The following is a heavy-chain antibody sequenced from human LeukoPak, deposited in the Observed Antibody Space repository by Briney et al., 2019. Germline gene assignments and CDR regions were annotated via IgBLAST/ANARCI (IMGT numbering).Heavy chain of an antibody. CDR1: GFTFSTYR. CDR3: ARSRYCSGGSCYFNRFDP. CDR2: ISSSSSIT. Sequence: GGSLRLSCAVSGFTFSTYRMNWVRQAPGMGLEWVSYISSSSSITYYADSVKGRFTISRDNAKNSLFLQMDSPRDEDTAVYYCARSRYCSGGSCYFNRFDPWGQGTLVTVSS. J-gene: IGHJ5*02. D-gene: IGHD2-15*01. V-gene: IGHV3-48*02.